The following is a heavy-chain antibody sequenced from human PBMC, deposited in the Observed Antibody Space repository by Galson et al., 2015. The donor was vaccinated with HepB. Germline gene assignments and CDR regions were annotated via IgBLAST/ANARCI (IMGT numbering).Heavy chain of an antibody. V-gene: IGHV1-18*01. J-gene: IGHJ4*02. CDR2: ISANEGKT. D-gene: IGHD7-27*01. Sequence: SVKVSCKASGYTFSNYGVTWVRQVPGQGLEWMGWISANEGKTNYAQKFQDRVVTTTDTSTRTAFLELRSLRSDDTAVYYCAREHMPGPWGDYWGQGTPVAVSS. CDR3: AREHMPGPWGDY. CDR1: GYTFSNYG.